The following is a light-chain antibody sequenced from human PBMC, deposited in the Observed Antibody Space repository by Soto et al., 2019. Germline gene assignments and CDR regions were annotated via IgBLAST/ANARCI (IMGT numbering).Light chain of an antibody. CDR1: SSDVGSYNR. CDR3: SSYTSSSTLV. CDR2: EVS. Sequence: QSVLTQPPSVSGSPGQSVTIYCTGTSSDVGSYNRVSWYQQPPGTAPKLMIYEVSNRPSGVPDRFSGSKSGNTASLTISGLQAEDEADYYCSSYTSSSTLVFGGGTKLTVL. V-gene: IGLV2-18*02. J-gene: IGLJ2*01.